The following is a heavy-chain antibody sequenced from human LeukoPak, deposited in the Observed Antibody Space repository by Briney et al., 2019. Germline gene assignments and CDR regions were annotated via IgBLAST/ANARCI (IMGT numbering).Heavy chain of an antibody. V-gene: IGHV3-23*01. CDR1: GFTFSSYS. D-gene: IGHD6-19*01. Sequence: PGGSLRLSCAASGFTFSSYSMNWVRQAPGKGLEWVSAISGSGGSTYYADSVKGRFTISRDNSKNTLYLQMNSLRAEDTAVYYCAKEGSRHGAGEPSDYWGQGTLVTVSS. J-gene: IGHJ4*02. CDR2: ISGSGGST. CDR3: AKEGSRHGAGEPSDY.